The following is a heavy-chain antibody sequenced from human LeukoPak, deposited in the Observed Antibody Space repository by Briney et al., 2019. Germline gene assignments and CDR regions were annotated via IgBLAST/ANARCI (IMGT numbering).Heavy chain of an antibody. CDR2: IYSGGST. Sequence: GGSLRLSCVASGFTVSSNYMSWVRQAPGKGLEWVSVIYSGGSTYYADSVKGRFTISRDNSKNTLYLQMNSLRAEDTAVYYCARGVTGDGYNLSGAFDIWGQGTMVTVSS. CDR1: GFTVSSNY. CDR3: ARGVTGDGYNLSGAFDI. D-gene: IGHD5-12*01. J-gene: IGHJ3*02. V-gene: IGHV3-66*01.